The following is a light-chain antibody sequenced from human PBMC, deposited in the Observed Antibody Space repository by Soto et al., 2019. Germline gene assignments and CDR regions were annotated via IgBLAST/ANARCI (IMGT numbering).Light chain of an antibody. Sequence: QSALTQPPSVSGAPGQRVTISCTGSSSNIGAGYDVHWYQQLPGTAPKLLIYGNSNRPSGVPDRFSGSKSGTSASLAITGLQAEDEADYYCQSYDSSLEWVFGGGTKLTVL. CDR3: QSYDSSLEWV. CDR2: GNS. J-gene: IGLJ3*02. V-gene: IGLV1-40*01. CDR1: SSNIGAGYD.